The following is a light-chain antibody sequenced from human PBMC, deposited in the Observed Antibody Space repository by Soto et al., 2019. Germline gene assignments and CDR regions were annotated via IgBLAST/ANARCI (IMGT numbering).Light chain of an antibody. CDR2: GAS. Sequence: EIVLTQSPGTLSLSPGERATISCRASQSVTSIYLAWFQQKPGQAPRLLIYGASSRVTGVPDRFSGSGSGTDFTLTISRLEPEDFAVYYCQHFGGSPLYAFGQGTKLESK. J-gene: IGKJ2*01. CDR1: QSVTSIY. CDR3: QHFGGSPLYA. V-gene: IGKV3-20*01.